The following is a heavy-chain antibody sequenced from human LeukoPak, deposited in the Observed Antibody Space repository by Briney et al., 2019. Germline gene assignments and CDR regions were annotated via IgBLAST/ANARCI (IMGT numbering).Heavy chain of an antibody. CDR3: AKDSWLDY. J-gene: IGHJ4*02. CDR2: ISYDGSNK. D-gene: IGHD6-19*01. V-gene: IGHV3-30*18. CDR1: GFTFSSYG. Sequence: GGSLRLSCAASGFTFSSYGMHWVRQAPGKGLEGVAVISYDGSNKYYADSVKGRFTISRDNSKNTLYLQMNSLRAEDTAVYYCAKDSWLDYWGQGTLVTVSS.